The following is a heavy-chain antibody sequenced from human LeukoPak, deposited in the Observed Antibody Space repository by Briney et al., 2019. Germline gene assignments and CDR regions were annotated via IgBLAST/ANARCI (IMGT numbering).Heavy chain of an antibody. J-gene: IGHJ5*02. CDR3: AREGLNMVRGVIPKEAWGWFDP. V-gene: IGHV4-61*02. D-gene: IGHD3-10*01. CDR2: IYSSGST. CDR1: GGSISSGSYY. Sequence: KPSQTLSLTCTVSGGSISSGSYYWNWIRQPAGKGLEWIGRIYSSGSTNYNPSLKSRVTISVDTSKNQFSLKLNSVTAADTAVYYCAREGLNMVRGVIPKEAWGWFDPWGQGTLVTVSS.